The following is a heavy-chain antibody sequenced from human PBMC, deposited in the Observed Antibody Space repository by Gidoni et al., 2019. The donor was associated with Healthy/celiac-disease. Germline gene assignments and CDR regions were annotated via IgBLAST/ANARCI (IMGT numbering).Heavy chain of an antibody. J-gene: IGHJ4*02. Sequence: EVQLVESGGGLVKPGGSLRLSCAASGFPFSSYSMNWVRQTPGKGLEWVSSISSSSSYIYYADSVKGRFTISRDNAKNSLYLQMNSLRAEDTAVYYCAMGLEAAAGGRPPYFDYWGQGTLVTVSS. CDR2: ISSSSSYI. CDR1: GFPFSSYS. D-gene: IGHD6-13*01. CDR3: AMGLEAAAGGRPPYFDY. V-gene: IGHV3-21*01.